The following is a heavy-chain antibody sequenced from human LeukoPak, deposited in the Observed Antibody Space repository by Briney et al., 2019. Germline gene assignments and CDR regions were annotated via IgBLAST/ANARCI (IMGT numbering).Heavy chain of an antibody. V-gene: IGHV1-2*02. D-gene: IGHD2-21*01. CDR1: GYTFTGYY. Sequence: ASVKVSCKASGYTFTGYYMHWVRQAPGQGLEWMGWFNPNSGGTNYAQKFQGRVTMTRDTSISTAYMELSRLRSDDTAVYYCASSQAYCGGDCFDYWGQGTLVTVSS. J-gene: IGHJ4*02. CDR3: ASSQAYCGGDCFDY. CDR2: FNPNSGGT.